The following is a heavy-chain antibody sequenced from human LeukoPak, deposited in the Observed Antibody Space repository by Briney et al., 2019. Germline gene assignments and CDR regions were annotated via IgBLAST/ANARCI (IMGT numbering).Heavy chain of an antibody. Sequence: PGGSLRLSCAASGFTFSSYWMSWVRQAPGKGLEWVANIKQDGSEKYYVDSVKGRFTISRDNAKNSLYLQMNSLRAEDTAVYYCARIRYDFYQGDYYYYMDVWGKGTTVTVSS. J-gene: IGHJ6*03. D-gene: IGHD3-3*01. CDR1: GFTFSSYW. CDR2: IKQDGSEK. V-gene: IGHV3-7*01. CDR3: ARIRYDFYQGDYYYYMDV.